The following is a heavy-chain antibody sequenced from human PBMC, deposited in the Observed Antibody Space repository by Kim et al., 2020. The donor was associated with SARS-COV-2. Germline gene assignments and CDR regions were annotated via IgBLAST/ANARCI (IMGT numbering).Heavy chain of an antibody. Sequence: GGSLRLSCAASGFTFSSHWMHWVRQAPGKGLVWVSRITSDGATTSYADSVKGRFTISRDNAKNTLYLQMNSLRAEDTAVYYCARRQFSSGWYDFDYWGQGTLVTVSS. V-gene: IGHV3-74*01. CDR3: ARRQFSSGWYDFDY. CDR2: ITSDGATT. J-gene: IGHJ4*02. CDR1: GFTFSSHW. D-gene: IGHD6-19*01.